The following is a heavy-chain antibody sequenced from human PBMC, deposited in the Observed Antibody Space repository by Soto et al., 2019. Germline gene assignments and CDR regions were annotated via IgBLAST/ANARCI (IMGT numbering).Heavy chain of an antibody. CDR2: IIPIFGTA. J-gene: IGHJ6*02. V-gene: IGHV1-69*13. D-gene: IGHD3-3*01. CDR3: ARGITMFGGVNVSYYGMDV. Sequence: SVKVSCKASGGTFSSYAISWVRQAPGQGLEWMGGIIPIFGTANYAQKFQGRVTITADESTSTAYMELSSLISEDTAGYYCARGITMFGGVNVSYYGMDVWGQGTTVTSP. CDR1: GGTFSSYA.